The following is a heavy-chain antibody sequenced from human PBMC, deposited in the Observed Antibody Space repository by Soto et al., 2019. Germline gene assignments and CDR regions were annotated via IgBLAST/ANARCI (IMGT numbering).Heavy chain of an antibody. D-gene: IGHD3-3*01. CDR1: GYTFTSYH. Sequence: ASVKVSCKASGYTFTSYHLHWVRQAPGQRLEWMGIINPSGGSTRYAQKFQGRVVMTRDTSTNTVYMDLGRLRSEDTAVYYCARPLRFLDPRDNYAMDVWGQGTTVTVSS. CDR2: INPSGGST. V-gene: IGHV1-46*01. J-gene: IGHJ6*02. CDR3: ARPLRFLDPRDNYAMDV.